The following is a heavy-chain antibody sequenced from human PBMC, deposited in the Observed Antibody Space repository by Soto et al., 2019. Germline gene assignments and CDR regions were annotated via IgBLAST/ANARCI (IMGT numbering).Heavy chain of an antibody. Sequence: TSETLPLTCSVSSESMNSGGHYWSWIRKHPGKGLEWIGYIYSNGDTYYNPSLKSRVTISVDTSKNQFSLNLTSVTAADTAVYYCARRGGSSSGYYYYAFDVWGQGTTVTVSS. CDR3: ARRGGSSSGYYYYAFDV. CDR1: SESMNSGGHY. D-gene: IGHD6-6*01. J-gene: IGHJ6*02. CDR2: IYSNGDT. V-gene: IGHV4-31*03.